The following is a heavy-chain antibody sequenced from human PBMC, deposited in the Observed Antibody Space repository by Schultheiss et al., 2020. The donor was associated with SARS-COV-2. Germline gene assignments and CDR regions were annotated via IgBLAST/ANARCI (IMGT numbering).Heavy chain of an antibody. V-gene: IGHV4-34*01. D-gene: IGHD4-23*01. J-gene: IGHJ4*02. CDR1: GGSFSGYY. Sequence: ESLKISCAVYGGSFSGYYWSWIRQPPGKGLEWIGEINHSGSTNYNPSLKSRVTISVDTSKNQFSLKLSSVTAADTAVYYCARYGGNSGFDYWGQGTLVTVSS. CDR3: ARYGGNSGFDY. CDR2: INHSGST.